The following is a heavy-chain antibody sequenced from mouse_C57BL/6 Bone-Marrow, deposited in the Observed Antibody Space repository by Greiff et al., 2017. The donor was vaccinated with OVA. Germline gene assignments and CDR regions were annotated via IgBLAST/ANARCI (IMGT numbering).Heavy chain of an antibody. V-gene: IGHV1-81*01. J-gene: IGHJ4*01. CDR3: ARWIYYYSSSYLMDY. Sequence: VQLQESGAELARPGASVKLSCKASGYTFTSYGISWVKQRPGQGLEWIGEIYPRSGNTYYNEKFKGKATLTADKSSSTAYMELRSLTSEDSAVYFCARWIYYYSSSYLMDYWGQGTSVTVSS. CDR2: IYPRSGNT. D-gene: IGHD1-1*01. CDR1: GYTFTSYG.